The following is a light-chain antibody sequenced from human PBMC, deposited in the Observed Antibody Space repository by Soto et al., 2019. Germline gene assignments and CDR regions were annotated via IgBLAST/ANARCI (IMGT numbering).Light chain of an antibody. CDR1: SSDVGSYNL. Sequence: QSVLTQPASVSGSPGQSITISCTGTSSDVGSYNLVSWYQQHPGKAPKLMIYEVSKRPSGVSNRFSGSKSGNTASLTISGLQAEDEADYYCCSYAGSRYFFGTGTKVTVL. CDR2: EVS. J-gene: IGLJ1*01. V-gene: IGLV2-23*02. CDR3: CSYAGSRYF.